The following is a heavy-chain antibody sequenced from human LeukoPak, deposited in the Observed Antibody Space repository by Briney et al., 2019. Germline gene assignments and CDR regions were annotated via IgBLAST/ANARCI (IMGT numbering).Heavy chain of an antibody. CDR2: IYYSGNT. J-gene: IGHJ6*03. V-gene: IGHV4-39*01. CDR3: ARRRGSWDNYYYYYMDV. D-gene: IGHD1-26*01. CDR1: GGSISSSSYY. Sequence: SETLSLTCTVSGGSISSSSYYWGWIRQPPGKGLEWIGGIYYSGNTYYNPSLKSRVTISVDTSNNQFSLKLSSVTAADTAVYYCARRRGSWDNYYYYYMDVWGKGTTVTVSS.